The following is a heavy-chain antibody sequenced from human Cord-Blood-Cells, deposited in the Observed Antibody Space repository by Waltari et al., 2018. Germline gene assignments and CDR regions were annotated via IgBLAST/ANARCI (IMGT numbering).Heavy chain of an antibody. CDR3: ARGLIVGATIWFDP. CDR1: GGSFSGYY. Sequence: QVQLQQWGAGLLKPSETLSLTCAVYGGSFSGYYWSWIRQPPGKGLEWIGEINQSGSTNYDPSLKSRVTISVDTSKNQFSLKLSSVTAADTAVYYCARGLIVGATIWFDPCGQGTLVTVSS. J-gene: IGHJ5*02. V-gene: IGHV4-34*01. CDR2: INQSGST. D-gene: IGHD1-26*01.